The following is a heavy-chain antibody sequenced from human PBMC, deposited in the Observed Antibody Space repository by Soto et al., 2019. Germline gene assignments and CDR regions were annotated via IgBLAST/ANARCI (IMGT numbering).Heavy chain of an antibody. CDR1: GGSFSGYY. J-gene: IGHJ4*02. CDR3: ARKFSHVLRYFDKGYYFDY. V-gene: IGHV4-34*01. Sequence: SETLSLTCAVYGGSFSGYYWSWIRQPPGKGLEWIGEINHSGSTNYNPSLKSRVTISVDTSKNQFSLKLSSVTAADTAVYYCARKFSHVLRYFDKGYYFDYWGQGTLVTVSS. D-gene: IGHD3-9*01. CDR2: INHSGST.